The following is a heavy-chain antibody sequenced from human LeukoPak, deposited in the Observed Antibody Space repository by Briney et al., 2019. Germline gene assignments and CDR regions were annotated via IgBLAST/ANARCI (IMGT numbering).Heavy chain of an antibody. CDR2: ISGSGGST. D-gene: IGHD3-22*01. CDR3: AKEFNYYDSSGYSNFYYYYYMDV. J-gene: IGHJ6*03. CDR1: GFTFSSYA. V-gene: IGHV3-23*01. Sequence: PGGSLRLSCAASGFTFSSYAMSWVRQAPGKGLEWVSAISGSGGSTYYADSVKGRFTISRDKSKNTLYLQMNSLRAEDTAVYYCAKEFNYYDSSGYSNFYYYYYMDVWGKGTTVTVSS.